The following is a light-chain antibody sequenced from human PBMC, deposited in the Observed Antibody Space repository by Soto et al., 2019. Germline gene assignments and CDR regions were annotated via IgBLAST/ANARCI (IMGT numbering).Light chain of an antibody. J-gene: IGKJ2*01. Sequence: DIQMTQSPSSLSASVGDRVTITCRASQSISSYLNGYQQKPGKAPKLLIYAASGLQSGVPSRFSGSGSGTDFTLNISSLKPEDFATYYCQQSYSTPRMYTFGQGTKLEIK. CDR2: AAS. V-gene: IGKV1-39*01. CDR1: QSISSY. CDR3: QQSYSTPRMYT.